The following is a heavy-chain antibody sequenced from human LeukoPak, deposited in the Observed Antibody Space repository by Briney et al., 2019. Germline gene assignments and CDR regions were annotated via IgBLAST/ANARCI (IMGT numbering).Heavy chain of an antibody. J-gene: IGHJ4*02. CDR3: AKHVRTSVWFFDS. CDR1: GFTFSNYA. V-gene: IGHV3-23*01. Sequence: GGSLRLSCAASGFTFSNYALSWVRQAPGRGLEWVSLISWSSLTAEYADPVKGRFTVSRDNSKNTLSLQMNSLNADDTAVYYCAKHVRTSVWFFDSWGQGTLVTVSS. D-gene: IGHD6-19*01. CDR2: ISWSSLTA.